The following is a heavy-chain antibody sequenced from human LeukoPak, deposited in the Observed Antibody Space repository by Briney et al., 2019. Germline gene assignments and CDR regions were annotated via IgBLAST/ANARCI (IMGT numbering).Heavy chain of an antibody. D-gene: IGHD3-3*01. CDR3: ARETYDFWSGYPQNYYYGMDV. CDR1: GFTFSSYW. V-gene: IGHV3-7*01. Sequence: PGGSLRLSCAASGFTFSSYWMSWVRQAPGKGLEWVANIKQDGSEKYYVDSVKGRFTISRDNAKNSLYLQMNSLRAEDTAVYYRARETYDFWSGYPQNYYYGMDVWGQGTTVTVSS. J-gene: IGHJ6*02. CDR2: IKQDGSEK.